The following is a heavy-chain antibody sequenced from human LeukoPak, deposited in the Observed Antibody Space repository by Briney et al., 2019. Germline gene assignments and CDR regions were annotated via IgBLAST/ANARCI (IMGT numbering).Heavy chain of an antibody. Sequence: GGSLRLSCAASGFTFSTYGMHWVRQAPGNGLEWVALISYDGINKYYADSVRGRFTISRDNSKNTLYLQMNSLRGDDTAVYYCAGMDGYCSGGACYSPFDYWGQGTLVTVSS. V-gene: IGHV3-30*03. CDR1: GFTFSTYG. D-gene: IGHD2-15*01. CDR2: ISYDGINK. J-gene: IGHJ4*02. CDR3: AGMDGYCSGGACYSPFDY.